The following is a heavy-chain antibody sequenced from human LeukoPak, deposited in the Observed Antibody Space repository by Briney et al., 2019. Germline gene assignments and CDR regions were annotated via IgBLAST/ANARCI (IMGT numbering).Heavy chain of an antibody. CDR2: ISYDGSNE. CDR3: AKPQSIAVAGDFDY. V-gene: IGHV3-30*18. Sequence: PGGSLRLSCAASGFTFSSYGMHWVRQALGKGLEWVAIISYDGSNEYYADSVKGRFTISRDNSKNTLYLQMNSLRAEDTAVYYCAKPQSIAVAGDFDYWGQGTLVTVSS. CDR1: GFTFSSYG. D-gene: IGHD6-19*01. J-gene: IGHJ4*02.